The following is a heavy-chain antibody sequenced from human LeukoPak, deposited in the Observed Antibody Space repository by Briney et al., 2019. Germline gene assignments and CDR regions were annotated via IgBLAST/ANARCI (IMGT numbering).Heavy chain of an antibody. D-gene: IGHD3-9*01. CDR2: ISAYNGNT. V-gene: IGHV1-18*01. Sequence: ASVKVSCKASGYTFTSYGISWVRQAPGQGLEWMGWISAYNGNTDYAQKFQGRVTMTTDTSTNTAYMDLRSLRSDDTAVYYCASWGMNYDILTGYSYYFDYWGQGTLVTVSS. CDR3: ASWGMNYDILTGYSYYFDY. CDR1: GYTFTSYG. J-gene: IGHJ4*02.